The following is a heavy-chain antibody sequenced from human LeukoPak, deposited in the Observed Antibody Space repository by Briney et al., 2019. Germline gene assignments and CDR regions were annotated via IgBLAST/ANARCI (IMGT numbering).Heavy chain of an antibody. CDR3: AKVAFGGVIAHFDY. CDR1: GGSISSYY. CDR2: IYYSGST. D-gene: IGHD3-16*02. V-gene: IGHV4-59*01. J-gene: IGHJ4*02. Sequence: SETLSLTCTVSGGSISSYYWSWIRQPPGKGLEWIGYIYYSGSTNYNPSLKSRVTISVDTSKNQFSLKLSSVTAADTAVYYCAKVAFGGVIAHFDYWGQGTLVTVSS.